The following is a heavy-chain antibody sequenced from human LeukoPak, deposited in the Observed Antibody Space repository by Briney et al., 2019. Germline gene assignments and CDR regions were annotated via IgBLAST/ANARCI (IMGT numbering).Heavy chain of an antibody. V-gene: IGHV5-51*01. CDR3: ARPGCGGDCSSGNYGMDV. J-gene: IGHJ6*02. D-gene: IGHD2-21*02. CDR2: IYPGDSDT. Sequence: GESLQISCQGSGYSFTSYWISWVRQMPGKGLEWMGIIYPGDSDTRYSPSFQGQVTISADKSISTAYLQWSGLKASDTAMYYCARPGCGGDCSSGNYGMDVWGQGTTVTVSS. CDR1: GYSFTSYW.